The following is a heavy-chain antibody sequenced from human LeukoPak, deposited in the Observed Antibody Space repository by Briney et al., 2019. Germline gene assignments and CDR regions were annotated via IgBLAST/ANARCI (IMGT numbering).Heavy chain of an antibody. J-gene: IGHJ6*03. CDR3: ARARPLGYCSGGSCYRYYMDV. CDR2: IYYSGST. D-gene: IGHD2-15*01. Sequence: ESSGTLSLTCTVSGGSISSYYWSWIRQPPGKGLEWIGSIYYSGSTYYNPSLKSRVTISVDTSKNQFSLKLSSVTAADTAVYYCARARPLGYCSGGSCYRYYMDVWGKGTTVTVSS. V-gene: IGHV4-59*12. CDR1: GGSISSYY.